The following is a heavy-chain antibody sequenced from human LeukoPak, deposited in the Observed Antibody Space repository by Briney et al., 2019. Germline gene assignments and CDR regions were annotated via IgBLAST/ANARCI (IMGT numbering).Heavy chain of an antibody. CDR1: GGSFSGYY. V-gene: IGHV4-34*01. CDR3: ARRKASYGYFYYYYMDV. Sequence: PSETLSLTCAVYGGSFSGYYWSWIRQPPGKGLEWIGEINHSGSTNYNPSLKSRVTISVDTSKNQFSLKLSSVTAADTAVYYCARRKASYGYFYYYYMDVWGKGTTVTVSS. J-gene: IGHJ6*03. CDR2: INHSGST. D-gene: IGHD5-18*01.